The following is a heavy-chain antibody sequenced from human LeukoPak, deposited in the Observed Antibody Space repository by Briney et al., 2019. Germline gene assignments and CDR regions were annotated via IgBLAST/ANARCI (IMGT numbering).Heavy chain of an antibody. CDR3: IRDRFGERTFEI. V-gene: IGHV3-13*01. J-gene: IGHJ3*02. Sequence: GGSLRLSCAASGFAFSNFDMHWVRQSTGGRLEWVAHILVNGDTQYAGSVKGRFTISRENAKSSVHLQMNSLRDGDTAVYHCIRDRFGERTFEIWGQGTMVTVSS. CDR2: ILVNGDT. CDR1: GFAFSNFD. D-gene: IGHD3-10*01.